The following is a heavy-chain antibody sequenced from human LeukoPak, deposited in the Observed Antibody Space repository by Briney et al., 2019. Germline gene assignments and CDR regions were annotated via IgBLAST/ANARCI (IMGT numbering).Heavy chain of an antibody. CDR1: GYTFNIYY. D-gene: IGHD6-13*01. V-gene: IGHV1-46*02. J-gene: IGHJ6*03. CDR2: INPSSGNT. Sequence: ASVKVSCKASGYTFNIYYMHWVRQAPGQGLERMGIINPSSGNTRYAQSFQGRVTLTRDTSTSTIYMELSSLRSDDTAVYYCARDGPGCTSSSTDYMDVWGKGTTVTVSS. CDR3: ARDGPGCTSSSTDYMDV.